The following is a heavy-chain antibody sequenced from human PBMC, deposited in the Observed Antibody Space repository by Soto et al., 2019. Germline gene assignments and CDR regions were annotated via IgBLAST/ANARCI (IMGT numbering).Heavy chain of an antibody. J-gene: IGHJ6*02. CDR3: ARDIGVVRYYYYVMDV. Sequence: SETLSLTCAVYGGSFSGYYWSWIRQPPGKGLEWIGEINHSGSTNYNPSLKSRVTISVDTSKNQFSLKLSSVTAADTAVYYCARDIGVVRYYYYVMDVWGQGTTVTVSS. CDR2: INHSGST. D-gene: IGHD3-3*01. CDR1: GGSFSGYY. V-gene: IGHV4-34*01.